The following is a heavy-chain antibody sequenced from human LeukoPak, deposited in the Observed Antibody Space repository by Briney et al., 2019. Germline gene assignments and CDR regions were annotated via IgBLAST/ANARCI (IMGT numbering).Heavy chain of an antibody. D-gene: IGHD3-9*01. Sequence: SSETLSLTCTVSGGSISNSSYYWGWIRQPPGKGLEWIGSTYYSGSTYYNPSLKSRVTISVETSKNQLSLKLSSVTAADTAVYYCARLLRYFDWLIQPFDPWGQGTLVTVSS. J-gene: IGHJ5*02. CDR3: ARLLRYFDWLIQPFDP. CDR1: GGSISNSSYY. V-gene: IGHV4-39*07. CDR2: TYYSGST.